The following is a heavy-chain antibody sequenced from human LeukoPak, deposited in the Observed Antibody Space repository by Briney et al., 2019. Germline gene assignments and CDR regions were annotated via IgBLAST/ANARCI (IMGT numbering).Heavy chain of an antibody. J-gene: IGHJ4*02. CDR2: INPNSGGT. CDR3: ATLPTLNGGYDEGFDY. V-gene: IGHV1-2*02. CDR1: GYTFTGYY. D-gene: IGHD5-12*01. Sequence: ASVKVSCKASGYTFTGYYMHWVRQAPGQGLEWMGWINPNSGGTNYAQKFQGRVTMTRDTSISTAYMELSRLRSDDTAVYYSATLPTLNGGYDEGFDYWGQGTLVTVSS.